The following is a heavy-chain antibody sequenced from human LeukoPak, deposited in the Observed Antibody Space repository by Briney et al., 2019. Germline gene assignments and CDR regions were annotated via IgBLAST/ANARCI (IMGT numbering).Heavy chain of an antibody. CDR3: ARGCSSTSCYIGLFDP. D-gene: IGHD2-2*02. V-gene: IGHV1-2*06. J-gene: IGHJ5*02. CDR2: INPNSGGT. Sequence: ASVNVSCKASGYTFTGYYMHWVRQAPGQGLEWMGRINPNSGGTNYAQKFQGRVTMTRDTSISTAYMELSRLRSDDTAVYYCARGCSSTSCYIGLFDPWGQGTLVTVSS. CDR1: GYTFTGYY.